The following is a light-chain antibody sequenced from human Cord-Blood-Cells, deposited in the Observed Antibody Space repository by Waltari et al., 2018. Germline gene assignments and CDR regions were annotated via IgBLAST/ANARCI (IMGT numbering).Light chain of an antibody. CDR1: SSHLGSYNL. CDR2: EGS. Sequence: QSALTQPASVSGSPGQSITISCTGTSSHLGSYNLVSWYQQHPGKAPKLMIYEGSKRPSGVSKRFSGSKSGNTASLTISGLQAEDEADYYCCSYAGSSTYVFGTGTKVTVL. V-gene: IGLV2-23*01. CDR3: CSYAGSSTYV. J-gene: IGLJ1*01.